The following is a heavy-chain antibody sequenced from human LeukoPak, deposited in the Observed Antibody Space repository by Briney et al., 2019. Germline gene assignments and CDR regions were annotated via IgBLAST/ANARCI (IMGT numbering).Heavy chain of an antibody. J-gene: IGHJ2*01. V-gene: IGHV4-34*01. Sequence: SETLSLTCAVYTGSFSGYYWSWIRQPPGKGLEWIGEINPSGSTRYNPSLRSRVTLSVDTSKNQFSLRLNSVTPADTAVYYCARGLAGRASGAVYFDLWGRGALVTVSS. CDR3: ARGLAGRASGAVYFDL. CDR1: TGSFSGYY. D-gene: IGHD3-16*01. CDR2: INPSGST.